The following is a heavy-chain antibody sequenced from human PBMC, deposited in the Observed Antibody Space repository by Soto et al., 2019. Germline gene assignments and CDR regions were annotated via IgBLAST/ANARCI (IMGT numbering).Heavy chain of an antibody. CDR3: AAIGADSSGYLFFDY. D-gene: IGHD3-22*01. J-gene: IGHJ4*02. CDR1: GFTFTSSA. CDR2: IVVGSGNT. Sequence: SVKVTCKASGFTFTSSAVQCVRQARGQRLEWIGWIVVGSGNTNYAQKFQERVTITRDMSTSTAYMELSSLRSEDTAVYYCAAIGADSSGYLFFDYWGQGTLVTVSS. V-gene: IGHV1-58*01.